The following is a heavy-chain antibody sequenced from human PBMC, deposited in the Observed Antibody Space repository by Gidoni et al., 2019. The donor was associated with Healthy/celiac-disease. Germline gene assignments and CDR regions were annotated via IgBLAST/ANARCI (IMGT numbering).Heavy chain of an antibody. CDR3: AREKGFGDTAGGMDV. J-gene: IGHJ6*02. CDR1: GGSISSGGYS. D-gene: IGHD3-10*01. V-gene: IGHV4-30-2*01. Sequence: QLQLQESGSGLVKPSQTLSLTCAVSGGSISSGGYSWSWIRQPPGKGLEWIGYIYHSGSTYYNPSLKSRVTISVDRSKNQFSLKLSSVTAADTAVYYCAREKGFGDTAGGMDVWGQGTTVTVSS. CDR2: IYHSGST.